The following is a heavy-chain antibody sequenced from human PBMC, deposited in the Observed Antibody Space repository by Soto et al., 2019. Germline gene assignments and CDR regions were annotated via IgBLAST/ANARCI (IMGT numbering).Heavy chain of an antibody. J-gene: IGHJ4*02. CDR1: VGSISSSNW. CDR3: ARGLDIAAAGVKDY. V-gene: IGHV4-4*02. Sequence: NLSLTCALAVGSISSSNWWGWFHQPPGKGLEWSGEIYHSGSTNYNPSLKSRVTISVDKSKNQFSMKLSSVTAADTAVYYCARGLDIAAAGVKDYWGQGTLVTVSS. D-gene: IGHD6-13*01. CDR2: IYHSGST.